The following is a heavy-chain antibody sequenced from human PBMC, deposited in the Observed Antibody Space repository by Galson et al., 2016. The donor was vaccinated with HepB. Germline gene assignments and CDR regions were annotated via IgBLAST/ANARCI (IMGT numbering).Heavy chain of an antibody. J-gene: IGHJ4*02. CDR1: GGSITFGDW. V-gene: IGHV4/OR15-8*02. Sequence: ETLSLTCAVSGGSITFGDWWSWVRQSPGKGLEWIAEVDQRGTTHSNPSLTGRPTISLDKSRNQSSLKLTSVTAAAAAAYYCSARYNQTAQPIAGPGTPAPPSRLTISLEKSRNQLSLKLTSVTAADTAVYYCATRSKQTAQPIWGPGTLVIVTS. CDR2: VDQRGTT. CDR3: SARYNQTAQPIAGPGTPAPPSRLTISLEKSRNQLSLKLTSVTAADTAVYYCATRSKQTAQPI. D-gene: IGHD1-14*01.